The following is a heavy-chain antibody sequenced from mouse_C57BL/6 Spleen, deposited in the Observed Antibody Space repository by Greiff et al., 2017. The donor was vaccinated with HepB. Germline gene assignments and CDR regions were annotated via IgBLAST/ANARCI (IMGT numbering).Heavy chain of an antibody. Sequence: DVKLVESEGGLVQPGSSMKLSCTASGFTFSDYYMAWVRQVPEKGLEWVANINYDGSSTYYLDSLKSRFIISRDNAKNILLLQMSSLKSEDTATYYCARDGGSPVPYWYFDVWGTGTTVTVSS. D-gene: IGHD1-1*01. V-gene: IGHV5-16*01. CDR2: INYDGSST. CDR3: ARDGGSPVPYWYFDV. CDR1: GFTFSDYY. J-gene: IGHJ1*03.